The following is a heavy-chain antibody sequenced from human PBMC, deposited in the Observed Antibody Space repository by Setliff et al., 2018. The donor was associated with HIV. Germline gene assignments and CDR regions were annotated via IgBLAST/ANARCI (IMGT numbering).Heavy chain of an antibody. CDR2: GHHSGTF. V-gene: IGHV4-59*08. D-gene: IGHD7-27*01. J-gene: IGHJ4*02. Sequence: PSETLSLTCTVSDGPINNYWWNWIRQSPGKGLEWIGFGHHSGTFSYNPSLNSRFTMTRDTSINTAFLDLSGLTSDDTAVYYCARQFSNSFDYWGQGALVTVSS. CDR1: DGPINNYW. CDR3: ARQFSNSFDY.